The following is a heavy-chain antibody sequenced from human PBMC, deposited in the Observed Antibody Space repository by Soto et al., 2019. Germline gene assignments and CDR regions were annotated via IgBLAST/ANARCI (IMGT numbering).Heavy chain of an antibody. CDR2: IYSGGST. Sequence: LRLSCAASGFTVSSNYMSWVRQAPGKGLEWVSVIYSGGSTYYADSVKGRFTISRDNSKNTLYLQMNSLRAEDTAVYYCARDDAPTAPSAFDYRAQEALVTVSS. CDR3: ARDDAPTAPSAFDY. V-gene: IGHV3-53*01. D-gene: IGHD2-21*02. J-gene: IGHJ4*02. CDR1: GFTVSSNY.